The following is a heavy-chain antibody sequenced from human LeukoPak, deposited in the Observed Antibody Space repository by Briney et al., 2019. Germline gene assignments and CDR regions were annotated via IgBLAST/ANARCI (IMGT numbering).Heavy chain of an antibody. CDR3: AREAYCGGDCYSAAFDI. V-gene: IGHV1-2*02. Sequence: GASVKVSCKASGYTFTGYYMHWVRQAPGQGLEWMGWINPNSGGTNYAQKFQGRVTMTRDTSISTAYMELSRLRSDDTAVYYCAREAYCGGDCYSAAFDIWGQGTTVTVSS. CDR1: GYTFTGYY. D-gene: IGHD2-21*02. CDR2: INPNSGGT. J-gene: IGHJ3*02.